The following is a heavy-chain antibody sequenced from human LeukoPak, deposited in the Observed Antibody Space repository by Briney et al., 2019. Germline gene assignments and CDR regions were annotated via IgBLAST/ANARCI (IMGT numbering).Heavy chain of an antibody. CDR3: ARGEDLAY. CDR1: GFTFSSYS. CDR2: ISSSRSYI. V-gene: IGHV3-21*01. J-gene: IGHJ4*02. Sequence: PGGSLRLSCAASGFTFSSYSMNWVRQAPGKGLEWVSSISSSRSYIYYADSVKGRFTISRDNAKNSLYLQMNSLRAEDTAVYYCARGEDLAYWGQGTLVTVSS.